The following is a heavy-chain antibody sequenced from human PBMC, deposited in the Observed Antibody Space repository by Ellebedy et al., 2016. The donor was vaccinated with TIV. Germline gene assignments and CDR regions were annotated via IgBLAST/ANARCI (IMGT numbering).Heavy chain of an antibody. V-gene: IGHV4-59*01. D-gene: IGHD5-24*01. J-gene: IGHJ4*02. CDR3: AGVRDGRRPFDY. Sequence: GSLRLSCSVSGGSITGYYWNWIRQSPGKGLEWIGFVFPNGRSKYNPSLESRLTLSVDTSKDQFSLRLSSVAAADTALYYCAGVRDGRRPFDYWGQGALVTVSS. CDR2: VFPNGRS. CDR1: GGSITGYY.